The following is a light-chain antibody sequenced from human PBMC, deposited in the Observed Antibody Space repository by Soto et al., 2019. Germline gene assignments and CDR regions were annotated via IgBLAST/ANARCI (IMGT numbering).Light chain of an antibody. CDR1: QGIRSY. Sequence: TQLTQSPSSLSASVGDRVTITCRASQGIRSYLAWYQQKPGKAPKLLIYAASSLQSGVPSRFSGSGSETDFTLTISSLQPEDFATYSCQQSYSTTWTFGQGTKVDTK. CDR3: QQSYSTTWT. J-gene: IGKJ1*01. V-gene: IGKV1-39*01. CDR2: AAS.